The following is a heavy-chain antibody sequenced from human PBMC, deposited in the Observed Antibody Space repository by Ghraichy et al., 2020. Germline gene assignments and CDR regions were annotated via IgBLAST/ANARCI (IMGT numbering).Heavy chain of an antibody. CDR1: GGSFSGYY. V-gene: IGHV4-34*01. Sequence: SETLSLTCAVYGGSFSGYYWSWIRQPPGKGLEWIGEINHSGSTNYNPSLKSRVTISVDTSKNQFSLKLSSVTAADTAVYYCARGGILRGPYIWGSYRAQNWFDPWGQGTLVTVSS. CDR3: ARGGILRGPYIWGSYRAQNWFDP. J-gene: IGHJ5*02. D-gene: IGHD3-16*02. CDR2: INHSGST.